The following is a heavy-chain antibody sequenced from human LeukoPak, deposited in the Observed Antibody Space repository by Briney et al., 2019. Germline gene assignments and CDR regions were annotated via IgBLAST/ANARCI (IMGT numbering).Heavy chain of an antibody. Sequence: GGSVRLSCAASGLTSSSFAMSWVRQAPGKGLEWVSAMTGSGGATFYADSVKGRFTISRDNSKNTLYLQMNSLRAEDTAVYYCAKETAQQLADWGQGTLVTVSS. J-gene: IGHJ4*02. CDR3: AKETAQQLAD. D-gene: IGHD6-13*01. CDR1: GLTSSSFA. CDR2: MTGSGGAT. V-gene: IGHV3-23*01.